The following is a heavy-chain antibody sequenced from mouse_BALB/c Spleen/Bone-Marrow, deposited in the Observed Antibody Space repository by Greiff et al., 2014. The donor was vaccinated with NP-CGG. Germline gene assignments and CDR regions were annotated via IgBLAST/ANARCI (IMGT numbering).Heavy chain of an antibody. CDR2: ISSGSSTI. CDR3: ARSGTVRSMDY. D-gene: IGHD2-14*01. J-gene: IGHJ4*01. Sequence: EVQRVESGGGLVQPGGSRKLSCAASGFTFSSFGMHWVRQAPEKGLEWVAYISSGSSTIYYADTMKGQFTISRDNPKNTPFLQMASLRSEDTAMYYCARSGTVRSMDYWGQGTTVTVSS. V-gene: IGHV5-17*02. CDR1: GFTFSSFG.